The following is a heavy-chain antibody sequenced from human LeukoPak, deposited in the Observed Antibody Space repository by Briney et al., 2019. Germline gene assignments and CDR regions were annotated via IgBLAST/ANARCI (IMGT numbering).Heavy chain of an antibody. CDR2: IHSDGTT. V-gene: IGHV3-53*01. D-gene: IGHD6-25*01. Sequence: PGGSLRLSCVASGFTFSSYPMSWVRQVPGKGLEWVAIIHSDGTTYYADSVKGRFTFSRDSSKNTLYLQMNSLIVEDTAVYYCARVRFSALDYWGQGTLVTVSS. CDR1: GFTFSSYP. J-gene: IGHJ4*02. CDR3: ARVRFSALDY.